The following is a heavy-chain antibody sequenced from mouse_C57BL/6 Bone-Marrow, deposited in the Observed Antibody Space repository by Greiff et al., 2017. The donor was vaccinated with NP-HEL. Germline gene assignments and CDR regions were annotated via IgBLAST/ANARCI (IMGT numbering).Heavy chain of an antibody. CDR3: ARDYYGSSPFDY. D-gene: IGHD1-1*01. J-gene: IGHJ2*01. V-gene: IGHV1-81*01. CDR2: IYPRSGNT. CDR1: GYTFTSYG. Sequence: QVQLKQSGAELARPGASVKLSCKASGYTFTSYGISWVKQRTGQGLEWIGEIYPRSGNTYYNEKFKGKATLTADKSSSTAYMELRSLTSEDSAVYLCARDYYGSSPFDYWGQGTTLTVSS.